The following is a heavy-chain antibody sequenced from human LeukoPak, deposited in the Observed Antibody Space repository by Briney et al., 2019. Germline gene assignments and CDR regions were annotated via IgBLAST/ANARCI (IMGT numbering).Heavy chain of an antibody. Sequence: GGSLRLSCAASGFIFSSYGMHWVRQAPGKGLEWVAVMSYDGSEKYYADSVKGRFTISRDNSKNTLYLQLNSLRAEDTAVYYCAKDATWIQHFDYWGQGTLVTASS. J-gene: IGHJ4*02. V-gene: IGHV3-30*18. CDR2: MSYDGSEK. CDR1: GFIFSSYG. D-gene: IGHD5-18*01. CDR3: AKDATWIQHFDY.